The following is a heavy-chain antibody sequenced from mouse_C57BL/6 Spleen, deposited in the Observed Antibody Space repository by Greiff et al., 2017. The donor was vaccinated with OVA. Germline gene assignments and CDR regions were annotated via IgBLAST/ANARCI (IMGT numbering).Heavy chain of an antibody. CDR1: GYTFTSYW. CDR3: ARLGGSSPYWYFDV. V-gene: IGHV1-64*01. D-gene: IGHD1-1*01. Sequence: VQLQQPGAELVKPGASVKLSCKASGYTFTSYWMHWVKQRPGQGLEWIGMIHPNSGSTNYNEKFKTKATLAVDKSSSTAYMQLSSLTSEDSAVYYCARLGGSSPYWYFDVWGTGTTVTVSS. CDR2: IHPNSGST. J-gene: IGHJ1*03.